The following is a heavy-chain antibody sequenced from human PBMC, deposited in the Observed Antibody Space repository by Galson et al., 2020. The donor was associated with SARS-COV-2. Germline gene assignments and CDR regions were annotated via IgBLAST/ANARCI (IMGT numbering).Heavy chain of an antibody. V-gene: IGHV4-34*01. J-gene: IGHJ4*02. CDR2: INPTGSI. D-gene: IGHD2-8*01. CDR3: ARGQREVNMVLIIVSSGAFYFDS. Sequence: SETLSLTCAVYGESFNGHYWSWIRQPPGKGLEWIGEINPTGSINYSPSLKSRITISADTSKNQFSLKLTSVTAADTAVYFCARGQREVNMVLIIVSSGAFYFDSWGQGTLVTVSS. CDR1: GESFNGHY.